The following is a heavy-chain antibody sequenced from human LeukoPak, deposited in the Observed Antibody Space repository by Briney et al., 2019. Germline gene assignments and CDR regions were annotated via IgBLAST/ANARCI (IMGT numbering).Heavy chain of an antibody. J-gene: IGHJ4*02. Sequence: GSLRLSCAASGFTFSSYWMSWVRQAPGKGLEWVANIKQDGSEKYYVDSVKGRFTISRDNAKNSLYLQMNSLRAEDTAVYYCAKFSYCPNGVCSNFDYWGQGTLVTVSS. CDR2: IKQDGSEK. V-gene: IGHV3-7*03. CDR3: AKFSYCPNGVCSNFDY. D-gene: IGHD2-8*01. CDR1: GFTFSSYW.